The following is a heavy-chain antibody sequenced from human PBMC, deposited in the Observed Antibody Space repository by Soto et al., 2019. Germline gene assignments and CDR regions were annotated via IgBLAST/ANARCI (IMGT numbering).Heavy chain of an antibody. Sequence: QVQLVQSGAEVKEPGASVKVSCEASGYTFTSYGISCVRQAPGQGLEWMGWINTHNGNTNYAQKFQGRLTVTTDTSTSTAYMELRSLRSDDTAVYYCARDVDSYGSGTYRSGYWGQGTLVTVSS. J-gene: IGHJ4*02. D-gene: IGHD3-10*01. CDR3: ARDVDSYGSGTYRSGY. CDR1: GYTFTSYG. CDR2: INTHNGNT. V-gene: IGHV1-18*01.